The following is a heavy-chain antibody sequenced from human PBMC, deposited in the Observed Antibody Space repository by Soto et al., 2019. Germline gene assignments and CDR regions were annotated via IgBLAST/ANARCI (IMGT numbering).Heavy chain of an antibody. Sequence: SETLSLPRAVSGGSISSGGFSWSWIRQPPGKGLEWIGYIYHSGSTYYNPSLKSRVTISVDRSKNQFSLKLSSVTAADTAVYYCARGAQGGTFDYWGQGTLVTVSS. CDR2: IYHSGST. CDR1: GGSISSGGFS. J-gene: IGHJ4*02. D-gene: IGHD2-15*01. CDR3: ARGAQGGTFDY. V-gene: IGHV4-30-2*01.